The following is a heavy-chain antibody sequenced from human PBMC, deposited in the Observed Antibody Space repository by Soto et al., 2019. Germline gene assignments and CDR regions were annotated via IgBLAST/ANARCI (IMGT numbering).Heavy chain of an antibody. Sequence: GGSLRLSCAASGFTFSSYAMSWVRQAPGKGLEWVSAISGSGGSTYYADSVKGRFTISRDNSKNTLYLQMNSLRAEDTAVYYCAKDQTGIGYYYDSSGYWIDWGQGTMVTVSS. J-gene: IGHJ3*01. CDR1: GFTFSSYA. D-gene: IGHD3-22*01. V-gene: IGHV3-23*01. CDR3: AKDQTGIGYYYDSSGYWID. CDR2: ISGSGGST.